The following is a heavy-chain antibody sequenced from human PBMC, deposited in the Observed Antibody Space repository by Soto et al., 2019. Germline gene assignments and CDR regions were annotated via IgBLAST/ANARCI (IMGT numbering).Heavy chain of an antibody. CDR2: IHYSGTT. CDR3: ARYAYCSGGICSFDY. D-gene: IGHD2-15*01. J-gene: IGHJ4*02. CDR1: GGSISNYY. Sequence: QVQLQESGPGLVKPSETLSLTCSVSGGSISNYYWCWIRQPPGKGLEWIGYIHYSGTTSYNPSLQSRRAIYVDASKNQFSLKMISVSAAVEAVYYCARYAYCSGGICSFDYWGQGTLVTVSS. V-gene: IGHV4-59*08.